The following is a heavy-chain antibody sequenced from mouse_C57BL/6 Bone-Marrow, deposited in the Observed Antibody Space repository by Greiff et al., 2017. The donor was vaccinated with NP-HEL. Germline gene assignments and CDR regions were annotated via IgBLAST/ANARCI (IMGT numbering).Heavy chain of an antibody. V-gene: IGHV1-26*01. J-gene: IGHJ3*01. CDR2: INPNNGGT. CDR3: ARTDGSWFAD. CDR1: GYTFTDYY. D-gene: IGHD2-3*01. Sequence: VQLQQSGPELVKPGASVKISCKASGYTFTDYYMNWVKQSHGKSLEWIGDINPNNGGTSYNQKFKGKATLTVDKSSSTAYMELRSLTSEDSAVYYCARTDGSWFADWGKGTLVTVSA.